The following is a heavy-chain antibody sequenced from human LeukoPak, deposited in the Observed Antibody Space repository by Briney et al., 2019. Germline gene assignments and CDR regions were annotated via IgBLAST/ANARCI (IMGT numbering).Heavy chain of an antibody. CDR2: IWYDGSNK. CDR3: AKKGRWYQYYFDY. V-gene: IGHV3-33*06. Sequence: GSSLRLSCAASGFTFSSYGMHWLRQAPGKAREWVAVIWYDGSNKYYADSVKGRFTNSRDNSKNTLYLQMNSLRAEDTAVYFWAKKGRWYQYYFDYWGQGTLVTVSS. J-gene: IGHJ4*02. CDR1: GFTFSSYG. D-gene: IGHD2-2*01.